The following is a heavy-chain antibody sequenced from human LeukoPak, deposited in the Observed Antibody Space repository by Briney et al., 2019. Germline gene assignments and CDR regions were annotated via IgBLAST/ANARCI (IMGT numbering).Heavy chain of an antibody. V-gene: IGHV1-2*02. CDR3: ASGDYSGTKPDPIDM. J-gene: IGHJ3*02. D-gene: IGHD3-10*01. Sequence: ASVKVSCKASGYTFTGYYVHWVRQAPGQGLEWMGYITPNSEGTEFAQKFQGRVTMTRDTSIITAYMELSSLTSDDTAVYYCASGDYSGTKPDPIDMWGQGTLVTVSS. CDR2: ITPNSEGT. CDR1: GYTFTGYY.